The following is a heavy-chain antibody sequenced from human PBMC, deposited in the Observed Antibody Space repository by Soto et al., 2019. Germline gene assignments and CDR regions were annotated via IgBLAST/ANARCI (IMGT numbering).Heavy chain of an antibody. CDR2: INPNSGGT. V-gene: IGHV1-2*04. Sequence: ASVKVSCKASGYTFTGYYMHWVRQAPGQGLEWMGWINPNSGGTNYAQKFQGWVTMTRDTSISTAYMELSRLRSDDTAVYYCARAGGYYYDSSGYPTGHFDYWGQGTLVTVSS. CDR3: ARAGGYYYDSSGYPTGHFDY. CDR1: GYTFTGYY. D-gene: IGHD3-22*01. J-gene: IGHJ4*02.